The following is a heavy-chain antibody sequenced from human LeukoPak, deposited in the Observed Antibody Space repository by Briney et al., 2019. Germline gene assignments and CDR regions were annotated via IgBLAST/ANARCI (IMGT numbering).Heavy chain of an antibody. D-gene: IGHD2-2*01. CDR3: ARPRGDIVVVPVQGNDAFDI. V-gene: IGHV3-33*01. CDR2: IWYDGSNK. J-gene: IGHJ3*02. Sequence: GGSLRLSCAASGFTFSSYGMHWVRQAPGKGLEWVAVIWYDGSNKYYADSVKGRFTISRDNSKNTLYLQMNSLRAEDTAVYYCARPRGDIVVVPVQGNDAFDIWGQGTMVTVSS. CDR1: GFTFSSYG.